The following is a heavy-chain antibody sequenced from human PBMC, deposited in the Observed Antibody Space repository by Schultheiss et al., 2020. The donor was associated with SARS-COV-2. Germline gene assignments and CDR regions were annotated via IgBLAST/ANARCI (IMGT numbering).Heavy chain of an antibody. CDR2: IYTSGST. CDR1: GGSISSGSYY. Sequence: SETLSLTCTVSGGSISSGSYYWSWIRQPAGKGLEWIGRIYTSGSTNYNPSLKSRVTISVDTSKNQFSLKLSSVTAADTAVYYCARGGLRIHWGQGTLVTVSS. CDR3: ARGGLRIH. D-gene: IGHD4-17*01. J-gene: IGHJ4*02. V-gene: IGHV4-61*02.